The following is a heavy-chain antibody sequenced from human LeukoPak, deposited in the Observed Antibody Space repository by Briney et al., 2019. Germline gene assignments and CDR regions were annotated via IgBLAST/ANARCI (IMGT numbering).Heavy chain of an antibody. D-gene: IGHD5-24*01. CDR1: EFTFSHFA. CDR3: TRDAYNFNDFDY. V-gene: IGHV3-30*01. CDR2: VSSHGNDG. Sequence: LGGSLRLSCAVSEFTFSHFAMHWVRQAPGKGLEWVAVVSSHGNDGYYADSVKGRFTISRDNSKNTLYLQIDSLRAEDTAIYYCTRDAYNFNDFDYWGQGTLVTVSS. J-gene: IGHJ4*02.